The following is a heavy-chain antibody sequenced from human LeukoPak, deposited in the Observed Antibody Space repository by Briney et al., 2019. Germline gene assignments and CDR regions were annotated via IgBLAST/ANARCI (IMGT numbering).Heavy chain of an antibody. V-gene: IGHV3-64D*09. CDR3: AFLGGGWLDAFDI. CDR2: ISSSGGST. Sequence: GGSLRLSCSASGFTFSSHAMHWVRQAPGKGLEYVSTISSSGGSTYYIDSVKGRFTISRDSSKNTLYLQMSSLRAEDTAVYYCAFLGGGWLDAFDIWGQGTMVTVSS. D-gene: IGHD5-24*01. J-gene: IGHJ3*02. CDR1: GFTFSSHA.